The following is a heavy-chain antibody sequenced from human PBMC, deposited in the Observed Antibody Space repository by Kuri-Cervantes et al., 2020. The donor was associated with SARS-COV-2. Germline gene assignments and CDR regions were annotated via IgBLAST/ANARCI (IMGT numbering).Heavy chain of an antibody. J-gene: IGHJ6*02. CDR2: FDPENGKT. CDR3: ARGTGYCGGDSCYNYDYGIDV. V-gene: IGHV1-24*01. Sequence: ASVKVSCKVSGYTLTDFSMHWVRQAPGKGLEWMGGFDPENGKTIYAQKLQGRVTMTEDTSTDTAYMELRSLRSEDTAVYYCARGTGYCGGDSCYNYDYGIDVWGQGTTVTVSS. CDR1: GYTLTDFS. D-gene: IGHD2-15*01.